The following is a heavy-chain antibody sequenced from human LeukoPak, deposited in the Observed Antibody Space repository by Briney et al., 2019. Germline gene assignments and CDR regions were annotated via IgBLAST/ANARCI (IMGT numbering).Heavy chain of an antibody. D-gene: IGHD4-23*01. J-gene: IGHJ6*03. CDR2: INHSGST. CDR3: GRDKLGYGGPLCMDV. V-gene: IGHV4-34*01. CDR1: GGSFSGYY. Sequence: SETLSLTCAVYGGSFSGYYWSWIRQPPGKGLEWIGEINHSGSTNYNPSLKSRVTISVDTSKNQFPLKLSSVTAADTAVYYCGRDKLGYGGPLCMDVWGKGTTVTVSS.